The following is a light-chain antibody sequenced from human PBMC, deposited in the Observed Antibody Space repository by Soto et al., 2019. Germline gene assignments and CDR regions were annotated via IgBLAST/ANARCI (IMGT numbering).Light chain of an antibody. CDR3: QHYANWPLT. CDR1: QTISSW. V-gene: IGKV1-5*03. Sequence: DIQMTQSPSSLSGSVGDRVTITCRASQTISSWLAWYQQKPGKAPKLLIYKASTLKSGVPSRFSGSASGTEFTLTITSLQSEDFAVYYCQHYANWPLTFGGGTKVDIK. J-gene: IGKJ4*01. CDR2: KAS.